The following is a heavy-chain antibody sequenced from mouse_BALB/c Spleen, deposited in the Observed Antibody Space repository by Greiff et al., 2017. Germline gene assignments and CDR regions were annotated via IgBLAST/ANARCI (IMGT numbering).Heavy chain of an antibody. V-gene: IGHV5-17*02. CDR1: GFTFSSFG. CDR2: ISSGSSTI. Sequence: EVQLQQSGGGLVQPGGSRKLSCAASGFTFSSFGMHWVRQAPEKGLEWVAYISSGSSTIYYADTVKGRFTISRDNPKNTLFLQMTSLRSEDTAMYYCVRGWYGYFFDYWGQGTSVTVSS. J-gene: IGHJ4*01. CDR3: VRGWYGYFFDY. D-gene: IGHD2-2*01.